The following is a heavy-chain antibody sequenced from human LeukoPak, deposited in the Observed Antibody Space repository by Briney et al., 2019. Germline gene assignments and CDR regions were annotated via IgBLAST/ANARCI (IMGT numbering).Heavy chain of an antibody. Sequence: GGSLRLSCAASGFTFSSYEVNWVRQAPGKGLEWVSYISSSGNTIYYANSVKGRFIISRDNAKSSLYLQMNSLRAEDTAIYYCARDPTTLTTFALGYFDYWGQGTLVTVSS. CDR2: ISSSGNTI. D-gene: IGHD4-11*01. CDR1: GFTFSSYE. V-gene: IGHV3-48*03. CDR3: ARDPTTLTTFALGYFDY. J-gene: IGHJ4*02.